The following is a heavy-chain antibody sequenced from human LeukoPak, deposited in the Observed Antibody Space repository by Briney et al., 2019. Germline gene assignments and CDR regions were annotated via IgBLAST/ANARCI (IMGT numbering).Heavy chain of an antibody. D-gene: IGHD2-2*01. CDR3: ARDRIVVVPAAIAGYYYYYGMDV. J-gene: IGHJ6*04. V-gene: IGHV4-59*01. Sequence: SETLSLTCTVSGGSISSYYWSWIRQPPGKGLGWIGYIYYSGSTNYNPSLKSRVTISVDTSKNQFSLKLSSVTAADTAVYYCARDRIVVVPAAIAGYYYYYGMDVWGKGTTVTVSS. CDR2: IYYSGST. CDR1: GGSISSYY.